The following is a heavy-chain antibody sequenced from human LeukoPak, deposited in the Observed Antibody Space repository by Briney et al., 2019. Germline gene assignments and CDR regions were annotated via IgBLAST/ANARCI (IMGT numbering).Heavy chain of an antibody. J-gene: IGHJ4*02. CDR2: ISGSGGST. Sequence: GGSLRLSCAASGFTFSSYAMSWVRQAPGKGLEWVSAISGSGGSTYYADSVKGRFTISRDNSKNTLYLQMNSLRAEDTAMYYCVRDRGYCSGGTCYALWDYWGQGTLVTVSS. D-gene: IGHD2-15*01. CDR3: VRDRGYCSGGTCYALWDY. CDR1: GFTFSSYA. V-gene: IGHV3-23*01.